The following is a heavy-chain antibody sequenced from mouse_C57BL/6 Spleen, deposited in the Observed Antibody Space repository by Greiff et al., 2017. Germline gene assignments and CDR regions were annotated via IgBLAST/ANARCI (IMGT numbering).Heavy chain of an antibody. V-gene: IGHV3-6*01. CDR2: ISYDGSN. J-gene: IGHJ3*01. CDR1: GYSITSGYY. CDR3: ARSFAY. Sequence: EVQLQQSGPGLVKPSQSLSLTCSVTGYSITSGYYWNWIRQFPGNKLEWMGYISYDGSNNYNPSLKNRISITRDTSKNQFFLTLNSVTTEDTATYYCARSFAYWGQGTLVTVSA.